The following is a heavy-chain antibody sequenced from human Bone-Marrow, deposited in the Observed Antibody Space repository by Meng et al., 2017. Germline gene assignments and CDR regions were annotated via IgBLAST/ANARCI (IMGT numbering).Heavy chain of an antibody. J-gene: IGHJ4*02. V-gene: IGHV6-1*01. Sequence: QVHLQQSGPGLGKPSQTLSLTCAISGDRFSSNSAAWHWIRQSPSRGLEWLGRTYYRSKWYTDYAVSVKSRITINPDTSKNQFSLQLNSVTPEDTAVYYCARGDYSSSPSFWGQGTLVTVSS. CDR1: GDRFSSNSAA. CDR3: ARGDYSSSPSF. CDR2: TYYRSKWYT. D-gene: IGHD3-22*01.